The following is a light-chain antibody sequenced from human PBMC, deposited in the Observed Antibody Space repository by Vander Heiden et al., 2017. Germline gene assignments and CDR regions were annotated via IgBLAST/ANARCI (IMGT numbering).Light chain of an antibody. CDR1: QSVSSN. CDR3: QQDNTWPPWT. J-gene: IGKJ1*01. V-gene: IGKV3-15*01. CDR2: GAS. Sequence: EIVMTQSPATLSVSPGERATLSCRASQSVSSNLAWYQQKPGQAPRLLIYGASTRATGIPARFSGSGYGKEFTLTISSRQSEDFAVYYCQQDNTWPPWTFVQGTKVEIK.